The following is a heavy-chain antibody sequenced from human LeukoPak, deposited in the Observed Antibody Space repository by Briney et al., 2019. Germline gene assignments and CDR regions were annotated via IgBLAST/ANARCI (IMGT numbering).Heavy chain of an antibody. CDR2: ISTNGNT. Sequence: PSETLSPTCTVSGGSIRSGSFYWSWIRQPAGKGLEWIGRISTNGNTNYNPSLKSRVTISVDTSKNQFSLMLNSVTAADTAVYYCAMSSSVTRFDYWGQGTLVTVSS. V-gene: IGHV4-61*02. CDR3: AMSSSVTRFDY. CDR1: GGSIRSGSFY. J-gene: IGHJ4*02. D-gene: IGHD6-19*01.